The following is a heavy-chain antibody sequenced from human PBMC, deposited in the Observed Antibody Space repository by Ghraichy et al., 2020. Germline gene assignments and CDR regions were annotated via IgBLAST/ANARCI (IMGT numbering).Heavy chain of an antibody. V-gene: IGHV3-7*01. J-gene: IGHJ1*01. Sequence: GGSLRLSCAASGFTFNSYCMHWIRQTPGKGLEWVANINEDGSERYYVDSVEGRFTVSRDNAKISLYLHMNSLRAEDTAVYYCARSLASHPEGGYWGQGTRVTVSS. CDR1: GFTFNSYC. CDR2: INEDGSER. CDR3: ARSLASHPEGGY.